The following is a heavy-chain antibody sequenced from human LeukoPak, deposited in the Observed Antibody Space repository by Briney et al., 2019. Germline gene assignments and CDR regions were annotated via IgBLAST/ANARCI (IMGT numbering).Heavy chain of an antibody. CDR1: GFTVSSNY. D-gene: IGHD2-15*01. Sequence: PGGSLRLSCAASGFTVSSNYMSWVRQAPGKGLDWVSIIYSGGSTFYADSVKGRFTISRDNSKNTLYLQTNSLRAEDTAVYYCARRRMVAALMNWYFDLWGRGTRVTVSS. J-gene: IGHJ2*01. CDR2: IYSGGST. V-gene: IGHV3-66*02. CDR3: ARRRMVAALMNWYFDL.